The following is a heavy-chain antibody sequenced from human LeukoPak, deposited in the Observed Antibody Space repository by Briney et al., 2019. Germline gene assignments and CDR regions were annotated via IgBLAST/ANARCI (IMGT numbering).Heavy chain of an antibody. CDR2: IYPSGST. V-gene: IGHV4-61*02. J-gene: IGHJ3*02. CDR3: ARDVRVAGFDI. Sequence: TSQTLSLTCTVSGDSISNAAYYWSWIRQPAGKGLEWIGRIYPSGSTNYNPSLKSRVTMSIDTSKNHFSLNLTSVTAADTAIYYCARDVRVAGFDIWGQGTMVTVSS. CDR1: GDSISNAAYY. D-gene: IGHD3-3*01.